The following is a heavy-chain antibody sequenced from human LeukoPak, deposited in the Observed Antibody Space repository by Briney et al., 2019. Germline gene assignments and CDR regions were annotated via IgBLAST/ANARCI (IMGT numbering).Heavy chain of an antibody. Sequence: PSETLSPTCTVSGGSISSSSYYWGWIRQPPGKGLEWIGSIYYSGSTYYNPSLKSRVTISVDTSKNQFSLKLSSVTAADTAVYYCARSPRGTAMVRGEDYFDYWGQGTLVTVSS. D-gene: IGHD5-18*01. J-gene: IGHJ4*02. V-gene: IGHV4-39*01. CDR1: GGSISSSSYY. CDR3: ARSPRGTAMVRGEDYFDY. CDR2: IYYSGST.